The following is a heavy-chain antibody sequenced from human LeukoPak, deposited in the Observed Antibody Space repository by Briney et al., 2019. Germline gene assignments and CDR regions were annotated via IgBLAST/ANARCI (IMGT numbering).Heavy chain of an antibody. Sequence: GASLKISCKGSGYSFTSYWIGWVRQLPGKGLEWMGIIYPGDSDTRYSPSFQGQVTISADKSISTAYLQWSSLKAADTAMYYCARADYDILTGYYYWGQGTLVTVSS. CDR3: ARADYDILTGYYY. V-gene: IGHV5-51*01. J-gene: IGHJ4*02. CDR2: IYPGDSDT. CDR1: GYSFTSYW. D-gene: IGHD3-9*01.